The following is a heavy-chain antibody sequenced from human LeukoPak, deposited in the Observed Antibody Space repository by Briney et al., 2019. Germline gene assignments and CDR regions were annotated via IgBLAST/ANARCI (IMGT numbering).Heavy chain of an antibody. V-gene: IGHV3-74*01. D-gene: IGHD2-2*01. CDR3: ARAVNSASKSDY. Sequence: GGTLCLSPAPSLLTFGSYLLHGVRQAPRKGLVWVSRINNDPTFTNYSDSVKRRFTNRRDNGKNSLYAQMTSLRGVDTAVYYCARAVNSASKSDYWGQGTLVTVSS. CDR1: LLTFGSYL. J-gene: IGHJ4*02. CDR2: INNDPTFT.